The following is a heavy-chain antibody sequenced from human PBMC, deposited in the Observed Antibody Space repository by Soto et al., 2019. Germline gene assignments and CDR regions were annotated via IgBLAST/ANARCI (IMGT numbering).Heavy chain of an antibody. J-gene: IGHJ6*02. V-gene: IGHV4-30-4*01. CDR1: GGSINSGDYS. CDR3: ARDRYYGSGTYYNFYSGMDV. Sequence: PSQTLSLTCTVSGGSINSGDYSWTWGRHPPGKRLEWIGNIFHSGSTYYTPSLQSRVTISLDTSKNHFSLKLSSVTPADTAVYYCARDRYYGSGTYYNFYSGMDVWGQGTTVT. D-gene: IGHD3-10*01. CDR2: IFHSGST.